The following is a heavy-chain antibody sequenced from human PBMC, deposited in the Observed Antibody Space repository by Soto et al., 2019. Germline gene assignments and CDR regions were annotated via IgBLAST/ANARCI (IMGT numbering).Heavy chain of an antibody. V-gene: IGHV1-69*13. CDR2: IVPIFGTT. J-gene: IGHJ3*01. CDR3: AISYFYDSSDYIEDPFDV. CDR1: GGTFSNYA. Sequence: ASVKVSCKVSGGTFSNYAIDWVRLAPGHGLEWMGGIVPIFGTTYYTQKFQGRATIIADDSTRTAYLELSSLTSEDTAVYYCAISYFYDSSDYIEDPFDVWGQGTMVTVSS. D-gene: IGHD3-22*01.